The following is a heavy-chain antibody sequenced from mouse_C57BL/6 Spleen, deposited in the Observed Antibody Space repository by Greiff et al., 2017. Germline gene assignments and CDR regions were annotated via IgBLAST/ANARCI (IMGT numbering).Heavy chain of an antibody. J-gene: IGHJ2*01. CDR1: GYTFTSYW. V-gene: IGHV1-74*01. CDR2: IHPSDSDT. CDR3: ATYYGSSYRFDY. Sequence: QVQLQQPGAELVKPGASVKVSCKASGYTFTSYWMHWVKQRPGQGLEWIGRIHPSDSDTNYNQKFKGKATLTVDKSSSTAYMRLSSLTSEDSAVXYCATYYGSSYRFDYWGQGTTLTVSS. D-gene: IGHD1-1*01.